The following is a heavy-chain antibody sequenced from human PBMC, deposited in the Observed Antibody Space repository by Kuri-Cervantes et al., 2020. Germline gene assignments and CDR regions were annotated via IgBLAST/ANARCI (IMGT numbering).Heavy chain of an antibody. V-gene: IGHV3-30-3*01. CDR3: ARERPYCYYGMDV. CDR1: GFTFSSYA. J-gene: IGHJ6*02. Sequence: GGSLRLSCAASGFTFSSYAMHWVRQAPGKGLEWVAVISYDGSNKYYADSVKGRFTISRDNSKNTLYLQMNSLRAEDTAVYYCARERPYCYYGMDVWGQGTTVTVSS. CDR2: ISYDGSNK.